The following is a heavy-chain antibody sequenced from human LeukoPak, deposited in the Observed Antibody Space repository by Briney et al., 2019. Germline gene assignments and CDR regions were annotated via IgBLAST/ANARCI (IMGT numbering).Heavy chain of an antibody. D-gene: IGHD3-9*01. Sequence: APVKVSCKASGYTFTGYYMHWVRQAPGQGLEWVGWINPNSGGTNYAQKFQGWVTMTRDTSISTAYMELSRLRSDDTAVYYCARGRNVLRYFDWYGANWFDPWGQGTLVTVSS. V-gene: IGHV1-2*04. CDR1: GYTFTGYY. CDR3: ARGRNVLRYFDWYGANWFDP. J-gene: IGHJ5*02. CDR2: INPNSGGT.